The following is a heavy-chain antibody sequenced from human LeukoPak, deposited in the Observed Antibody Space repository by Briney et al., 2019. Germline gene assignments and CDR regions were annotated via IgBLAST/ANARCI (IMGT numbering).Heavy chain of an antibody. Sequence: SETLSLTCTVSGGSISSYYWSWIRQPPGKGLEWIGYIYYSGSTNYNPSLKSRVTISVDTSKNQFSLKLSSVTAADTAVYYCARARRDGYGMDVWGQGTTVTVSS. J-gene: IGHJ6*02. CDR3: ARARRDGYGMDV. V-gene: IGHV4-59*01. CDR2: IYYSGST. CDR1: GGSISSYY. D-gene: IGHD5-24*01.